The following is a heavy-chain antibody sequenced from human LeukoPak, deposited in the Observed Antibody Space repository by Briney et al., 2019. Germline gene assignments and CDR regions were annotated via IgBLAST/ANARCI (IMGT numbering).Heavy chain of an antibody. CDR1: GYTFTGYY. V-gene: IGHV1-2*02. J-gene: IGHJ6*02. CDR2: INPNSGGT. Sequence: GASVKVSCKASGYTFTGYYMHWVRQAPGQGLEWMGWINPNSGGTNYAQKFQGRVTMTRDTSISTAYMELSRLRSDETAVYYCARSFGDSSSWFYYYYGMDVWGQGTTVTVSS. D-gene: IGHD6-13*01. CDR3: ARSFGDSSSWFYYYYGMDV.